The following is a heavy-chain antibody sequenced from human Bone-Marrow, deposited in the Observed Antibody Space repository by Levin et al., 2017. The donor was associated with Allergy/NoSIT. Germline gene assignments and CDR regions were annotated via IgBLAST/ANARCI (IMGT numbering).Heavy chain of an antibody. CDR1: GYTFSNYG. CDR2: INTFNGNT. Sequence: GESLKISCNTSGYTFSNYGVTWVRQAPGQGLEWLGLINTFNGNTNHAQKFLGRVTLTRDTSTSTAYMELRSLRSDDSAIYFCVRTWSGFPYYYYGMDVWGQGTRVTVSS. J-gene: IGHJ6*02. D-gene: IGHD3-3*01. CDR3: VRTWSGFPYYYYGMDV. V-gene: IGHV1-18*04.